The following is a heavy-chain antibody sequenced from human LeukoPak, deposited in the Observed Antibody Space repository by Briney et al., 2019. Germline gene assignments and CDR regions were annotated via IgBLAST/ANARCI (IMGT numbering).Heavy chain of an antibody. CDR3: AREWREVRKDAYDY. CDR2: INSGGTT. Sequence: GGSLRFSCFGSGFNLSSTYMNRVRQAPGKGLEWVSLINSGGTTYYPDSVKGRFTIARDNSKNTLFLQMNSLRAEDSGVYYCAREWREVRKDAYDYWGQGTMVTVSS. J-gene: IGHJ3*01. CDR1: GFNLSSTY. D-gene: IGHD1-26*01. V-gene: IGHV3-66*01.